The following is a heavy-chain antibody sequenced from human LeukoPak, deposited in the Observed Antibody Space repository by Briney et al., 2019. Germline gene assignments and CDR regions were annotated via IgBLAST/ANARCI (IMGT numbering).Heavy chain of an antibody. CDR3: ARALYSGSYYHWFDP. CDR1: GFTFTSYY. V-gene: IGHV1-46*01. Sequence: ASVKVSCKASGFTFTSYYMHWVRQAPGQELEWMGIINPSGGSTSYAQKFQGRVTMTRDTSTSTVYMELSSLRSEDTAVYYCARALYSGSYYHWFDPWGQGTLVTVSS. D-gene: IGHD1-26*01. J-gene: IGHJ5*02. CDR2: INPSGGST.